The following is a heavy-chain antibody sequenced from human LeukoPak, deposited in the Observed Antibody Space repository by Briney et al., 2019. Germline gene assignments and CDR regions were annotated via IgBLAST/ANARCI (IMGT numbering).Heavy chain of an antibody. V-gene: IGHV3-74*01. Sequence: GGSLRLSCAASGFTFSSYWMHWVRQAPGKGLVWVSRINSDGSSTGYAASVKGRFTISRDNAKNTLHLQMNSPRAEDTAVYYCAGEVGWEGMDVWGQGTTVTVSS. D-gene: IGHD1-26*01. CDR2: INSDGSST. CDR1: GFTFSSYW. CDR3: AGEVGWEGMDV. J-gene: IGHJ6*02.